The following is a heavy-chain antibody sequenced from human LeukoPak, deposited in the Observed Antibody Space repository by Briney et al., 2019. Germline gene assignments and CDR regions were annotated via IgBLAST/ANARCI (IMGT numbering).Heavy chain of an antibody. V-gene: IGHV4-39*07. CDR3: AREETSTVWD. J-gene: IGHJ4*02. CDR2: IYYSGNT. CDR1: GGSISNVNYH. Sequence: PSETLSLTCTVSGGSISNVNYHWGWIRQPPGKGLEWIGSIYYSGNTFYKPSLTSRVTISIDTSKNQFSLKLDSMTAADTAVYYCAREETSTVWDWGQGTLVTVSS. D-gene: IGHD3-16*01.